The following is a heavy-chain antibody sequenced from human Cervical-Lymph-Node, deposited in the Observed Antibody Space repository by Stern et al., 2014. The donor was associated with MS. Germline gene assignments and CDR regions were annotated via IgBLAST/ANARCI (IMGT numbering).Heavy chain of an antibody. CDR3: AKPVLIAFSFDS. V-gene: IGHV3-30*18. CDR1: AFNFNRYD. Sequence: IQLVESGGGVVQPGGSLRLSCAASAFNFNRYDMNWVRQAPGKGLEWVAFISYDGMDQYYADSLKGRFIISRDHSKNPLYLQMNSLRREDTAVYYCAKPVLIAFSFDSWGQGTLVTVSS. D-gene: IGHD2-21*01. J-gene: IGHJ4*02. CDR2: ISYDGMDQ.